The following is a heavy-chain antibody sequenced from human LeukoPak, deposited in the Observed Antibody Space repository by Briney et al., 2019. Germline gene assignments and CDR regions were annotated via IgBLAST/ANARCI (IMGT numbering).Heavy chain of an antibody. V-gene: IGHV1-8*03. D-gene: IGHD3-22*01. J-gene: IGHJ6*03. Sequence: ASVKVSCKASGYTFTSYDINWVRQATGQGLEWMGWMNPNSGNTGYAQKFQGRVTITRNTSISTAYMELSSLRSEDTAVYYCARGDYYDSSGYYPPNYYYMDVWGKGTTVTVSS. CDR1: GYTFTSYD. CDR3: ARGDYYDSSGYYPPNYYYMDV. CDR2: MNPNSGNT.